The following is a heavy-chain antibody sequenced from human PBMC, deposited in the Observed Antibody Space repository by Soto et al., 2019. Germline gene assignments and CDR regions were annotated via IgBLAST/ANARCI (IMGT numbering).Heavy chain of an antibody. CDR3: ARDREPEMATTFFDY. CDR1: GGTFSSYA. CDR2: IIPIFGTA. D-gene: IGHD5-12*01. Sequence: QVQLVQSGAEVKKPGSSVKVSCKASGGTFSSYAISWERQDPGQGLEWMGGIIPIFGTANYAQKFQGRVTITADESTRTAYMELNSLRSEDTAVYYCARDREPEMATTFFDYWGQGTLVTVSS. V-gene: IGHV1-69*01. J-gene: IGHJ4*02.